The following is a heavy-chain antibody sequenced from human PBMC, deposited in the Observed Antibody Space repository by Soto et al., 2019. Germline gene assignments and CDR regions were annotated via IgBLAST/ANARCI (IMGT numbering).Heavy chain of an antibody. CDR2: IYHTGST. CDR3: ARRDDFWSGYSIDY. Sequence: SETLSLTCTVSGGSISSSGFSWSWIRQPPGKGLEWIGYIYHTGSTYYSPSLKSRLTMSVDTSKNQFSLRLTSVTAADTAAYYCARRDDFWSGYSIDYWGLGTLVTVSS. J-gene: IGHJ4*02. V-gene: IGHV4-30-2*01. D-gene: IGHD3-3*01. CDR1: GGSISSSGFS.